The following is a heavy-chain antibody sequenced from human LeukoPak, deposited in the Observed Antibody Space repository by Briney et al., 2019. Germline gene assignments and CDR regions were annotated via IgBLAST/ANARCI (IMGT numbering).Heavy chain of an antibody. CDR1: GYTFTKYG. CDR2: ISAYNGHT. Sequence: AAVKVSCKASGYTFTKYGISWVRQAPGRGLEWVGWISAYNGHTNFAQNLQGRVTITRDPSKTTVFLEPKRLRPDDTARYYCGKEKDSGVFDYWGQGTLVTVSS. V-gene: IGHV1-18*01. J-gene: IGHJ4*02. CDR3: GKEKDSGVFDY. D-gene: IGHD4-17*01.